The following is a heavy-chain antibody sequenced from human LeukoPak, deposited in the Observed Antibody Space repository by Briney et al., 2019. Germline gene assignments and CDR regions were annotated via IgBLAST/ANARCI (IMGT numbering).Heavy chain of an antibody. J-gene: IGHJ5*02. D-gene: IGHD3-10*01. Sequence: SETLSLTCTVSGGSISSGDYYWSWIRQPPGKGLEWIGYIYYSGSTYYNPSLKSRVTISVDTSKNQFSLKLSSVTAADTAVYYCARAVVRGVLRFDPWGQGTLVTVSS. V-gene: IGHV4-30-4*01. CDR1: GGSISSGDYY. CDR3: ARAVVRGVLRFDP. CDR2: IYYSGST.